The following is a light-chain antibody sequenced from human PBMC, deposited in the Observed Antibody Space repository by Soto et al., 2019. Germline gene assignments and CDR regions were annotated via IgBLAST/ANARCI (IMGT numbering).Light chain of an antibody. J-gene: IGKJ5*01. CDR1: QSVSNRY. CDR3: QQYVNSPIT. Sequence: EIVLTQSPGTLSLSPGEGATLSCRASQSVSNRYLAWYQKKPGQAPRLLIYGASSRATGIPNRFSGSGSGTDFTLTISRLEPEDFAVYYCQQYVNSPITFGQGTRLDIK. V-gene: IGKV3-20*01. CDR2: GAS.